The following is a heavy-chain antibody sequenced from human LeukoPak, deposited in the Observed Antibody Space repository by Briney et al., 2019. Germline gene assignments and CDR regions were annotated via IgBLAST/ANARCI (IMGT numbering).Heavy chain of an antibody. V-gene: IGHV3-73*01. CDR1: GFTFCGSA. Sequence: GGSLRLSCAASGFTFCGSAMQWVRQASGKGLECVGRIRSKANSYATAYAASVKGRFPISRDDSKNTAYLQMNSLKTEDTAVYYCTRYSSGWYYFDYGGQGTRVMVSA. D-gene: IGHD6-19*01. J-gene: IGHJ4*02. CDR3: TRYSSGWYYFDY. CDR2: IRSKANSYAT.